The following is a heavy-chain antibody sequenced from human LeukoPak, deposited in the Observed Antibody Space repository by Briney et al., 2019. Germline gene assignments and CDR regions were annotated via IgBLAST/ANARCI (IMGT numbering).Heavy chain of an antibody. CDR1: GGSISSGGYY. CDR2: IYYSGST. J-gene: IGHJ4*02. CDR3: AREVRGELLLDY. V-gene: IGHV4-31*03. D-gene: IGHD1-26*01. Sequence: SETLSLTCTVSGGSISSGGYYWSWIRQHPGKGLEWIGYIYYSGSTYYNPSLKSRVTISVDTSKNQFSLKLSSVTAADTAVYYCAREVRGELLLDYRGQGTLVTVSS.